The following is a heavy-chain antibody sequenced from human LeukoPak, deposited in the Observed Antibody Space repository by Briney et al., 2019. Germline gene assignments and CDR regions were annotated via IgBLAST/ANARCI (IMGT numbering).Heavy chain of an antibody. V-gene: IGHV3-7*01. J-gene: IGHJ3*02. CDR2: INQDGRLT. D-gene: IGHD4-23*01. Sequence: GGSLRLSCGASGFSFNTYYMTWVRQAPGKGLDWVANINQDGRLTSYTDSVRGRFTISRDNAKNSLYLQMSSLSAEDTAVYFCARDQQTVVNFDNTVDHYDAFDICSQPTMVTVSS. CDR3: ARDQQTVVNFDNTVDHYDAFDI. CDR1: GFSFNTYY.